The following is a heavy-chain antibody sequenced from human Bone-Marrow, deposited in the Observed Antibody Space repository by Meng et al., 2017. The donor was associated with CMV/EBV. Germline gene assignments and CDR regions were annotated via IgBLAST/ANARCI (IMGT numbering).Heavy chain of an antibody. J-gene: IGHJ6*02. CDR1: GFTFSTYS. V-gene: IGHV3-21*01. CDR3: AREQGYRITTDYYYGMDG. Sequence: GESLKISCAASGFTFSTYSMNWVRQAPGKGLEWVSCISSSSGYIFYADSVKGRFTISRDNAKNSLYLQMNSLRAEDTAVYYCAREQGYRITTDYYYGMDGWGQGTTVTVSS. D-gene: IGHD4-11*01. CDR2: ISSSSGYI.